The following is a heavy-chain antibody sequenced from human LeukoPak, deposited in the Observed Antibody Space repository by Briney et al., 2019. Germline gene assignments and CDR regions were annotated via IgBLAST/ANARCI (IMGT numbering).Heavy chain of an antibody. CDR3: ARVAFDAFDI. Sequence: SVKVSCKASGGTFSSYANSWVRQAPGQGLEWMGGIIPIFGTANYAQKFQGRVTITTDESTSTAYMELSSLRSEDTAVYYCARVAFDAFDIWGQGTIVTVSS. V-gene: IGHV1-69*05. CDR1: GGTFSSYA. CDR2: IIPIFGTA. J-gene: IGHJ3*02.